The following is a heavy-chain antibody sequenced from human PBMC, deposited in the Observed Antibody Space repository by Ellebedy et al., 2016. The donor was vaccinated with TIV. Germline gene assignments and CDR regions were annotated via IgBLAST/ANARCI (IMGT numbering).Heavy chain of an antibody. J-gene: IGHJ4*02. CDR1: GGSISGYF. D-gene: IGHD5-12*01. Sequence: SETLSLXXTVSGGSISGYFWSWIRQPAGKGLEWIGRMYVVGSGTINYNPSLKSRFTMSVDTSKNQFSLKLNSVTAADTAVYYCARAKLEGGGYDWGLDYWGQGTLVTVSS. CDR2: MYVVGSGTI. CDR3: ARAKLEGGGYDWGLDY. V-gene: IGHV4-4*07.